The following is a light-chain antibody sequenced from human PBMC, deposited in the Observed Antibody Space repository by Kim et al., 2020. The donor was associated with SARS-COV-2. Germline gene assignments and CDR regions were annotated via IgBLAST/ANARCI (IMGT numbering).Light chain of an antibody. CDR3: GTWDSSLSAGV. Sequence: QKVTISSSGSRSNSGNNYVSWYQPLPGTAPKLLIYDNNKRPSGIPDRFSGSKSGTSATLGITGLQTGDEADYYCGTWDSSLSAGVFGTGTKVTVL. V-gene: IGLV1-51*01. J-gene: IGLJ1*01. CDR1: RSNSGNNY. CDR2: DNN.